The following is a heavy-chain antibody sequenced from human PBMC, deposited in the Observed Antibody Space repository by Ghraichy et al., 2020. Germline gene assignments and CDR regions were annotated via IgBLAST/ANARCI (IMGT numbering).Heavy chain of an antibody. V-gene: IGHV4-59*08. CDR2: IYYSGTGIT. CDR1: GGSMNNNY. Sequence: SEPLSLTCTISGGSMNNNYWSWIRQSPGKGLEWIGYIYYSGTGITSYNPSLKSRVTISRDMSKKQFSLKLTSVTAADTAVYYCARHVASRRDFDYWGQGNRVTVSS. CDR3: ARHVASRRDFDY. D-gene: IGHD5-12*01. J-gene: IGHJ4*02.